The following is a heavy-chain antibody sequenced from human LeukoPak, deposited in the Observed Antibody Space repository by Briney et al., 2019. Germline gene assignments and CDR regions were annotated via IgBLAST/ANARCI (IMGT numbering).Heavy chain of an antibody. D-gene: IGHD3-9*01. CDR1: GFTFSSYS. CDR2: ISSSSSYI. V-gene: IGHV3-21*01. Sequence: GGSLRLSCAASGFTFSSYSMNWVRQAPGKGLEWVSSISSSSSYIYYADSVKGRFTISRDNAKNSLYLQMNSLRAEDTAVYYCAREKRGISDDILTYSVFDYWGQGTLVTVSS. CDR3: AREKRGISDDILTYSVFDY. J-gene: IGHJ4*02.